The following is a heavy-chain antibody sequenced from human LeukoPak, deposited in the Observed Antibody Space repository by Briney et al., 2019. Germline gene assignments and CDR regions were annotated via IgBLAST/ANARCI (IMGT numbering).Heavy chain of an antibody. D-gene: IGHD1-1*01. CDR3: ARVGYNWNDDVYMDV. CDR1: GYTFSSYG. CDR2: ISAYTGNT. J-gene: IGHJ6*03. Sequence: GASVKVSCKASGYTFSSYGISWVRQAPGQGLEWMGWISAYTGNTNYAQKLQGRVTMTTDTSTSTAFMDLRSLRSDDTAVYYCARVGYNWNDDVYMDVWGKGTTVTISS. V-gene: IGHV1-18*01.